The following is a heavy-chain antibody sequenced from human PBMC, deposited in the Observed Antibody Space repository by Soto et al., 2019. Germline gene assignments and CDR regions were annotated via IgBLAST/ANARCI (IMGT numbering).Heavy chain of an antibody. Sequence: QVQLVQSGAEVKKPGSSVKVSCKASGGTFSSYAISWVRQAPGQGLEWMGGIIPIFGTANYAQKFPGRVTITADESTSTAYMELSSLRSEDTAVYYCASHGITGTWVYYYGMDVWGQGTTVTVSS. J-gene: IGHJ6*02. D-gene: IGHD1-7*01. CDR2: IIPIFGTA. CDR3: ASHGITGTWVYYYGMDV. CDR1: GGTFSSYA. V-gene: IGHV1-69*12.